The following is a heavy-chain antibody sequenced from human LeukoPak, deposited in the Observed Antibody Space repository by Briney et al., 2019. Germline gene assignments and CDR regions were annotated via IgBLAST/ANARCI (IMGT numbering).Heavy chain of an antibody. CDR2: INWSGGTT. CDR1: GFSFDDYG. Sequence: GGSLRLSCAASGFSFDDYGMSWVRQAPGKGLEWVSGINWSGGTTGYVDFVRGRFTTSRDNAKNSLYLQMNGLRAEDTALYYCARKLSSGSYPFDYWGQGTLVTVSS. V-gene: IGHV3-20*04. J-gene: IGHJ4*02. CDR3: ARKLSSGSYPFDY. D-gene: IGHD1-26*01.